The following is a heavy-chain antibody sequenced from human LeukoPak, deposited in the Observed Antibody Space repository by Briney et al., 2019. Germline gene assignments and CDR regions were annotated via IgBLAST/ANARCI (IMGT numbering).Heavy chain of an antibody. J-gene: IGHJ4*02. Sequence: GGSLTLSCAASGLTFNSYGMFWVRQAPGKWLEWVAFIWPDGSNKLYGDSVKGRFTISRDNSKNTVYLQMNSLRAEDTAVYYCARDYCRTTSCLESWGQGTLVTVSS. CDR3: ARDYCRTTSCLES. CDR2: IWPDGSNK. D-gene: IGHD2-2*01. V-gene: IGHV3-33*01. CDR1: GLTFNSYG.